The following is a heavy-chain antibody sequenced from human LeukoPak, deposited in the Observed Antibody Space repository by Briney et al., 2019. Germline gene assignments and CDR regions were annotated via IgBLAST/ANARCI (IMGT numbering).Heavy chain of an antibody. J-gene: IGHJ3*01. CDR2: ITGSGGYA. Sequence: GGSLRLSCAASGFTFNNYAMTWVRQAPEKGLEWVSSITGSGGYANYADSVKGRFTISRDNSKNTLYLQMNSLRVDDTAVYYCGKDPNGDYIGAFDFWGQGTMVTASS. D-gene: IGHD4-17*01. CDR1: GFTFNNYA. V-gene: IGHV3-23*01. CDR3: GKDPNGDYIGAFDF.